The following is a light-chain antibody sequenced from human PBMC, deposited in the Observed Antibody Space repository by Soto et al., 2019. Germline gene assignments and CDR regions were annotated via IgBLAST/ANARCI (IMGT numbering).Light chain of an antibody. V-gene: IGLV2-14*01. CDR1: SSDIGRYNY. Sequence: QSVLTQPASVSGSPGQSITISCTGTSSDIGRYNYVSWFQQHPGKVPKLVIFEVNYRPSGVSDRFSGSKSGNTAPLTITGLQAEGEADYYCTSCITANTRCVFGSGTKVTVL. J-gene: IGLJ1*01. CDR2: EVN. CDR3: TSCITANTRCV.